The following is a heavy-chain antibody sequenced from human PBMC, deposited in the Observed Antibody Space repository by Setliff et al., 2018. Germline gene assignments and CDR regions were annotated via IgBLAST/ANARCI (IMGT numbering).Heavy chain of an antibody. CDR1: GGTFSDYY. CDR3: ARGVRTGHLDS. Sequence: SETLSLTCAAYGGTFSDYYWTWIRQSPGKGLEWIGEINHSGTSNYNPSLKSRVTISVDTSKNQFSLKVISVTVADTAVYFCARGVRTGHLDSWGQGTPVTVSS. D-gene: IGHD1-1*01. CDR2: INHSGTS. V-gene: IGHV4-34*01. J-gene: IGHJ4*02.